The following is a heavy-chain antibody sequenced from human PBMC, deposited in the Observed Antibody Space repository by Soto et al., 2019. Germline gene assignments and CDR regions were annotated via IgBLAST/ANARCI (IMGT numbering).Heavy chain of an antibody. CDR1: GYTFTSYD. J-gene: IGHJ5*02. V-gene: IGHV1-8*01. D-gene: IGHD6-13*01. CDR3: ARGLAAAGSNWFDP. CDR2: MNPNSGNT. Sequence: ASVTVSCKTSGYTFTSYDINWVRQATGQGLEWMGWMNPNSGNTGYAQKFQGRVTMTRNTSISTAYMELSSLRSEDTAVYYCARGLAAAGSNWFDPWGQGTLVTVSS.